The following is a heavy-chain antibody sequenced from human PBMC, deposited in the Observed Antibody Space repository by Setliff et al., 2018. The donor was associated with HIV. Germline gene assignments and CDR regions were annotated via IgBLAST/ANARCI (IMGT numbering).Heavy chain of an antibody. J-gene: IGHJ4*02. CDR2: FIPFFGTT. CDR3: GRGKHYSSGSPPLYDS. D-gene: IGHD3-10*01. V-gene: IGHV1-69*13. Sequence: VASVKVSCKASGGTFNNLAISWVRQAPGQGLEWMGEFIPFFGTTNYAQKFQGRVSFTADASTNTAYMELSSLRSEDTAVFYCGRGKHYSSGSPPLYDSWGQGTLVTAPQ. CDR1: GGTFNNLA.